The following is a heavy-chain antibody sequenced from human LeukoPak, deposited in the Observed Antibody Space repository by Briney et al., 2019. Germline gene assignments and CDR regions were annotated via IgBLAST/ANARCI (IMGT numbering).Heavy chain of an antibody. CDR2: IKQDGSEK. Sequence: AQPGGSLRLSCAASGFTFSSYWMSWVRQAPGKGLEWVANIKQDGSEKYYVDSVKGRFTISRDNAKNSLYLQMNSLRAEDTAVYYCASFTPPGGSPSDVRVDYWGQGTLVTVSS. CDR3: ASFTPPGGSPSDVRVDY. J-gene: IGHJ4*02. CDR1: GFTFSSYW. V-gene: IGHV3-7*01. D-gene: IGHD1-14*01.